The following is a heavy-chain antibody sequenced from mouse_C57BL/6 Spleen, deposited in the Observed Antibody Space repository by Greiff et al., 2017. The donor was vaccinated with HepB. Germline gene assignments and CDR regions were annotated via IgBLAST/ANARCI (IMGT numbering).Heavy chain of an antibody. Sequence: QVQLKESGAELAKPGASVKLSCKASGYTFTSYWMHWVKQRPGQGLEWIGYINPRSGYTKYNQKFKDKATLTADKSSSTAYMQLSSLTYEDSAVYYCARGYYYGSSYDYAMDYWGQGTSVTVSS. CDR1: GYTFTSYW. CDR2: INPRSGYT. J-gene: IGHJ4*01. D-gene: IGHD1-1*01. CDR3: ARGYYYGSSYDYAMDY. V-gene: IGHV1-7*01.